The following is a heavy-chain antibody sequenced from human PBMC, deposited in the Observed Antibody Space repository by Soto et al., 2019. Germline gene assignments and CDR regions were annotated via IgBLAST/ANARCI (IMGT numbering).Heavy chain of an antibody. V-gene: IGHV2-5*01. CDR2: IYWNDDE. CDR3: APRGYGDYPRDNWFEL. D-gene: IGHD4-17*01. J-gene: IGHJ5*02. CDR1: GFSLSTGGRG. Sequence: QITLKESGPPLVKPTQTLTLTCSFSGFSLSTGGRGVGWIRQPPGNALELLALIYWNDDERHSPSLKNKLTITKDTSKNLVVLTLTNVHPVDTATYYSAPRGYGDYPRDNWFELWGQGTLVTVSS.